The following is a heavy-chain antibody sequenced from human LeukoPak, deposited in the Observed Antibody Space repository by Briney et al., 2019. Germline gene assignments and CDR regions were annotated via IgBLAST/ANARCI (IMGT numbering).Heavy chain of an antibody. V-gene: IGHV4-61*02. Sequence: PSQTLSLTCTVSGGSISSDSSFWSWIRQPAGKGLEWIGRIHTSGSTNYNPTLRSRVTISVDTSKNQFSLKLDSVTAADTAMYYCAKPVAGTRNAFDIWGQGTMVTVSS. CDR1: GGSISSDSSF. J-gene: IGHJ3*02. D-gene: IGHD6-19*01. CDR3: AKPVAGTRNAFDI. CDR2: IHTSGST.